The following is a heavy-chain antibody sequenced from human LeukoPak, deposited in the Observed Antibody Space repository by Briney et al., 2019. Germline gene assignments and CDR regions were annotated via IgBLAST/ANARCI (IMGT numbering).Heavy chain of an antibody. Sequence: PGRSLRLSCAASGFTFDDYAMHWVRQAPGKGLEWVSGISWNSGSIGYADSVKGRFTISRDNAKNSLYLQMNSLRAEDTALYYCARRLDTAMVLDYWGQGTLVTVSS. V-gene: IGHV3-9*01. CDR3: ARRLDTAMVLDY. J-gene: IGHJ4*02. D-gene: IGHD5-18*01. CDR2: ISWNSGSI. CDR1: GFTFDDYA.